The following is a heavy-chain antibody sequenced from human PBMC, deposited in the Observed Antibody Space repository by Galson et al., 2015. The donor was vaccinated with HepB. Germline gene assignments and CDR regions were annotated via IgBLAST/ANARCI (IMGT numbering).Heavy chain of an antibody. CDR3: ARATSGGYCSRTSCYYFDY. Sequence: SLRLSCAASGFTLSYFLMNWVRQAPGKGLEWVSIIYSGGYRSYGDSVKGRFTISRDNSKNTVYLQMNSLRAEDTAVYYCARATSGGYCSRTSCYYFDYWGQGALVTVSS. CDR2: IYSGGYR. J-gene: IGHJ4*02. CDR1: GFTLSYFL. D-gene: IGHD2-2*01. V-gene: IGHV3-53*01.